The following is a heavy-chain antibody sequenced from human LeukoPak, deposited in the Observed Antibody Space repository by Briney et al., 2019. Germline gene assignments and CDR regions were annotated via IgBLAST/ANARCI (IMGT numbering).Heavy chain of an antibody. D-gene: IGHD3-22*01. CDR2: INRNGNT. CDR3: ARIVLPYYYDTTALNGYFDL. Sequence: SETLSLTCAVYGGSFTGYYWSWIRQPPGKGLEWIGEINRNGNTNYNPSLKSRVTMSVDTSKKQFSLNLSSVTAADTAVYYCARIVLPYYYDTTALNGYFDLWGRGTLVTVSS. V-gene: IGHV4-34*01. J-gene: IGHJ2*01. CDR1: GGSFTGYY.